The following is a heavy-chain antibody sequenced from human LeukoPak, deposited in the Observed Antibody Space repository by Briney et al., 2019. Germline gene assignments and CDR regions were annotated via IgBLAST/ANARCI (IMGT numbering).Heavy chain of an antibody. D-gene: IGHD6-6*01. CDR2: IYNNDNI. Sequence: SETLSLTCNVSGGPMSGYYWSWVRQPAGGGLEWIGRIYNNDNINYNPSLRGRLSMSVDASKNQFSLNLSSVTAADTAVYYCARWSGSVTARNYYYYMDVWGEGTTVTVSS. CDR1: GGPMSGYY. V-gene: IGHV4-4*07. J-gene: IGHJ6*03. CDR3: ARWSGSVTARNYYYYMDV.